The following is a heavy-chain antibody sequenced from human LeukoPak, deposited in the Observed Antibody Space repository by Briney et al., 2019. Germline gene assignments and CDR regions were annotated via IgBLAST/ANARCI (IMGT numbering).Heavy chain of an antibody. J-gene: IGHJ4*02. V-gene: IGHV3-23*01. CDR1: GFTFSSYA. Sequence: GGSLRLSCAASGFTFSSYAMSWVRQAPGKGLEWVSAISGSGGSTYYADSVKGRFTISRDNSRNTLYLQMNSLRAEDTAVYYCAKGVRRSSDYSSPVDYWGQGTLVTVSS. CDR2: ISGSGGST. CDR3: AKGVRRSSDYSSPVDY. D-gene: IGHD3-22*01.